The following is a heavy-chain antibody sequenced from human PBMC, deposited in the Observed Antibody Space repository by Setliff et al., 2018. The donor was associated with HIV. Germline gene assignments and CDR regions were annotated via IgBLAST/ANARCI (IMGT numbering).Heavy chain of an antibody. V-gene: IGHV1-69*10. CDR1: GGTFSSYA. D-gene: IGHD4-17*01. J-gene: IGHJ6*03. CDR3: AACGASAYYYYYMDV. CDR2: IIPFLNLT. Sequence: SVKVSCKASGGTFSSYAISWVRQAPGQGLQWVGGIIPFLNLTHYAQQFQGTVTITADKSTNTAYMEMTSLRFEDTAVYYCAACGASAYYYYYMDVWGAGTTVTVS.